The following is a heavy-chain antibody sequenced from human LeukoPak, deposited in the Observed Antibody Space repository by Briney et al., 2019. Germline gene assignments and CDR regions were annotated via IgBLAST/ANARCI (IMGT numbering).Heavy chain of an antibody. Sequence: SETLSLTCTVSGGSISSGDYYWRWIRQPPGRGLEWIGYIYYSGSTYYNPSLKSRVTISVDTSKNQFSLKLSSVTAADTAVYYCARGRSYYDSSGYYYYPYWYFDLWGRGTLVTVSS. V-gene: IGHV4-30-4*01. CDR1: GGSISSGDYY. J-gene: IGHJ2*01. CDR2: IYYSGST. CDR3: ARGRSYYDSSGYYYYPYWYFDL. D-gene: IGHD3-22*01.